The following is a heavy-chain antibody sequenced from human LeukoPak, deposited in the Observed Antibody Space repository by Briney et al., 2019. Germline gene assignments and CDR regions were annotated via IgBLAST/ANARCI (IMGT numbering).Heavy chain of an antibody. Sequence: GASVKVSCKASGYTFTSYDINWVQQATGQGLEWMGWMNPNSGNTGYAQKFQGRVTMTRNTSISTAYMELSSLRSEDTAVYYCARGGGNDFWSGYYTAYYYYYMDVWGKGTTVTVSS. CDR1: GYTFTSYD. J-gene: IGHJ6*03. CDR2: MNPNSGNT. CDR3: ARGGGNDFWSGYYTAYYYYYMDV. D-gene: IGHD3-3*01. V-gene: IGHV1-8*01.